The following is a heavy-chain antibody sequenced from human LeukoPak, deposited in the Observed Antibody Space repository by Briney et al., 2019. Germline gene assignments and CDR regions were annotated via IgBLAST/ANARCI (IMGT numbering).Heavy chain of an antibody. V-gene: IGHV4-61*08. Sequence: PSETLSLTCTVSGVSISDAAYYWSWIRQPPGKGLEWIGYIYYSGSTNYNPSLKSRVTISVDTSKNQFSLKLSSVTAADTAVYYCARELNSGSYIAFDIWGQGTMVTVSS. CDR3: ARELNSGSYIAFDI. CDR1: GVSISDAAYY. J-gene: IGHJ3*02. CDR2: IYYSGST. D-gene: IGHD1-26*01.